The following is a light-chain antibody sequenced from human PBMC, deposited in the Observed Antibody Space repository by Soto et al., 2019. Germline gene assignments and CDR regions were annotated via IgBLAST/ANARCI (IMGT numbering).Light chain of an antibody. J-gene: IGKJ1*01. CDR3: QQSGSSPGT. Sequence: IVLSQSPGPLSLSPGEKATPSCRASQRVSSSYLAWYQQKPGQAPRLLIYGASSRATGIPDRFSGSGSGTDFTLTISRLEPEDSAVYYCQQSGSSPGTFGQGTK. CDR1: QRVSSSY. V-gene: IGKV3-20*01. CDR2: GAS.